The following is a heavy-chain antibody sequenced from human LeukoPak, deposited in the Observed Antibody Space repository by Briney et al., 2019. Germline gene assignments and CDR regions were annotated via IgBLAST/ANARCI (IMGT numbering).Heavy chain of an antibody. CDR2: IYTTGST. Sequence: PSETLSLTCTVSGGSITGHYWSWIRQPAGKGLEWIGRIYTTGSTNYNPSLKSRVTMSVDTSKNQFSLKLSSVTAADTAVYYCARVLSDCFAIFGVVIDTFDIWGQGTMVTVSS. CDR3: ARVLSDCFAIFGVVIDTFDI. J-gene: IGHJ3*02. V-gene: IGHV4-4*07. D-gene: IGHD3-3*01. CDR1: GGSITGHY.